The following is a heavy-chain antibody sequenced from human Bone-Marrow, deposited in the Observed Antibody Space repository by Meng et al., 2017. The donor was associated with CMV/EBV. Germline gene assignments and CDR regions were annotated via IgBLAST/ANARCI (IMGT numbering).Heavy chain of an antibody. J-gene: IGHJ4*02. CDR2: ISSSSSYI. V-gene: IGHV3-21*01. CDR1: GFTFSSYS. CDR3: ARDPYYDFWSGYYAPDY. D-gene: IGHD3-3*01. Sequence: GGSLRLSCAASGFTFSSYSMNWVRQAPGKGLEWVSSISSSSSYIYYADSVKGRFTISRDNAKNSLYLQMNSLRAEDTAVYYCARDPYYDFWSGYYAPDYWGQGTLVTFSS.